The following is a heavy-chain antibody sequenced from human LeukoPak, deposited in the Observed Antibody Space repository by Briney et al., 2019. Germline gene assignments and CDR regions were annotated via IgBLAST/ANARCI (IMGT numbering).Heavy chain of an antibody. CDR1: GFTFSSYA. CDR2: ISYDGSSK. J-gene: IGHJ4*02. V-gene: IGHV3-30*04. Sequence: GGSLRLSCAASGFTFSSYAMHWVRQAPGKGLEWVAVISYDGSSKYYADSVKGRFTISRDNSKNTLYLQMNSLRAEDTAVYYCARDLGYSYGSFWGQGTLVTVSS. CDR3: ARDLGYSYGSF. D-gene: IGHD5-18*01.